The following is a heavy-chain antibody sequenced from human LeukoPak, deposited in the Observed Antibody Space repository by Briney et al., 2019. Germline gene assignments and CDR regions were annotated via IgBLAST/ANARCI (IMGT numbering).Heavy chain of an antibody. CDR2: INSRGNTK. D-gene: IGHD1-1*01. CDR3: ARDQNWSPDW. J-gene: IGHJ4*02. CDR1: GFTFSTYE. Sequence: GGSLRLSCAASGFTFSTYEMNWVRQAPGKGLVWVSYINSRGNTKHYSDSVKGRFTVSRDNAKNSLYLQMNSLRAEDTAMYYCARDQNWSPDWWGQGTLVTVSS. V-gene: IGHV3-48*03.